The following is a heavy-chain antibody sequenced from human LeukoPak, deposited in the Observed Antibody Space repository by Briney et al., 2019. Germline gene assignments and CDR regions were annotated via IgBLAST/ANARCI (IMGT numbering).Heavy chain of an antibody. CDR2: IYYSGST. Sequence: SETLSLTCTVSGGSISSYYWSWIRQPPGKGLEWIGYIYYSGSTNYNPSLKSRVTISVDTSKNQFSLKLSSVTAADTAVYYCARGTFWSGYYTGRYFDLWGRGTLVTVSS. J-gene: IGHJ2*01. CDR1: GGSISSYY. CDR3: ARGTFWSGYYTGRYFDL. V-gene: IGHV4-59*01. D-gene: IGHD3-3*01.